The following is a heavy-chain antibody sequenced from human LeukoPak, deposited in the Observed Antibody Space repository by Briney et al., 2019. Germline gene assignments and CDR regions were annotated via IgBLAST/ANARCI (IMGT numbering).Heavy chain of an antibody. CDR1: GFTFNSYW. V-gene: IGHV3-74*01. CDR2: MSSDGTIT. J-gene: IGHJ4*02. CDR3: ASRGYLNY. Sequence: GGSLRLSCVASGFTFNSYWMNWVRQAPGKGLVWVSHMSSDGTITSYADSVKGRFTISRDNAKNTLSLQMNSLRAEDTGVYYCASRGYLNYWGQGTLVTVSS.